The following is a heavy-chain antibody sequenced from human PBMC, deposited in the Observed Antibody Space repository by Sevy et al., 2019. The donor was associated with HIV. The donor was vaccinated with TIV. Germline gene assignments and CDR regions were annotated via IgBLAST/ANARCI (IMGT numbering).Heavy chain of an antibody. Sequence: SETLSLTCTVSGGSISNYFWSWIRQPPGKGLEWIGYIYYSGSTNYNPSLKSRVTISVETSKTQFSLKLSSVTAADTAVYYCARESIGAVGDFDYWGQRTLVTVSS. J-gene: IGHJ4*02. CDR2: IYYSGST. CDR3: ARESIGAVGDFDY. V-gene: IGHV4-59*01. D-gene: IGHD6-13*01. CDR1: GGSISNYF.